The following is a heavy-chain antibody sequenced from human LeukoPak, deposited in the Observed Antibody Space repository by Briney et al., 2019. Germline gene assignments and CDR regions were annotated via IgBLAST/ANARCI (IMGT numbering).Heavy chain of an antibody. D-gene: IGHD6-19*01. Sequence: SSETLSLTCTVSGGSISSYYWSWIRQPAGKALEWIGRIYTSGSTNYNPSLKSRVTMSVDTSKNQFSLKLSSVTAADTPVYYCARAGYSSGWYAFDPWGQGTLVTVSS. J-gene: IGHJ5*02. CDR3: ARAGYSSGWYAFDP. CDR2: IYTSGST. CDR1: GGSISSYY. V-gene: IGHV4-4*07.